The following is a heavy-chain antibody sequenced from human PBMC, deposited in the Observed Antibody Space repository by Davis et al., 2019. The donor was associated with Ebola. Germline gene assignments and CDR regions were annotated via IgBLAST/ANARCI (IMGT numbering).Heavy chain of an antibody. D-gene: IGHD3-22*01. CDR2: FDPEDGET. J-gene: IGHJ4*02. CDR3: ARDRYSDGSGYFFEQSH. V-gene: IGHV1-24*01. Sequence: ASVKVSCKVSGDTLTELSMHWVRQSPGKGLEWMGGFDPEDGETICAQKFQGRLTLTEDTSTKTAYMELSSLRSEDTAVYYCARDRYSDGSGYFFEQSHWGQGTLVTVSS. CDR1: GDTLTELS.